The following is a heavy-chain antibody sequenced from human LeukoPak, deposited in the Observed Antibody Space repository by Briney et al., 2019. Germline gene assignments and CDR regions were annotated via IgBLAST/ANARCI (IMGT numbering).Heavy chain of an antibody. V-gene: IGHV4-4*07. CDR1: GGSISSHY. J-gene: IGHJ4*02. CDR2: MYTSGST. CDR3: ARDSDYDRSFDF. Sequence: PSETLSLTCTVSGGSISSHYWSWIRQPAGKGLEWLGRMYTSGSTNYNPSLKSRVTMSGDTSKSQFSLKLSSMTAADTAVYYCARDSDYDRSFDFWGQGTPVTVSS. D-gene: IGHD5-12*01.